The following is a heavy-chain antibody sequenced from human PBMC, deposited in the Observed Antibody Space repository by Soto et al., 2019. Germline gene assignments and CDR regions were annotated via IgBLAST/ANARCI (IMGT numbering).Heavy chain of an antibody. D-gene: IGHD6-13*01. Sequence: QVQLVQSGAEVKKPGASVKVSCKASGYTFTANYLHWVRQAPGQGLEWMGWINPNSGATNYAQRCRAGGTMARDTSISTANMELSRLIFEDPAVYSCARGITSSWMDVWGQGTTVTVSS. CDR2: INPNSGAT. CDR3: ARGITSSWMDV. V-gene: IGHV1-2*02. J-gene: IGHJ6*02. CDR1: GYTFTANY.